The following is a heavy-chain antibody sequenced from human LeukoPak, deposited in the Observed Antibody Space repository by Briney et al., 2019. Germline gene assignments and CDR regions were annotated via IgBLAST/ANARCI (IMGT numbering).Heavy chain of an antibody. Sequence: GRSLRLSCTASGFTFSTYWMLWVRQGPGKGLVWVSRTYADGTGIEYADSVKGRFTISRDNAKNTLYLQMNSLRAEDTAVYYCVRLTTGNAFDIWGQGTMVTVSS. CDR1: GFTFSTYW. J-gene: IGHJ3*02. D-gene: IGHD1-1*01. V-gene: IGHV3-74*03. CDR2: TYADGTGI. CDR3: VRLTTGNAFDI.